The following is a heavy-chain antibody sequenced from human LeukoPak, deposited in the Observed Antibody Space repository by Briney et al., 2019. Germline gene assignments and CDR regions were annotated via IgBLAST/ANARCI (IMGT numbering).Heavy chain of an antibody. J-gene: IGHJ5*02. D-gene: IGHD3-10*01. Sequence: SETLSLTCTVSGGSISSDYWSWIRQPPGKGLEWIGYIYYSGITNYNPSLKSRVTMSVDTSKKQFSLKLSSVTAADTAIYHCARMTLWVGDQPGWFGPWGQGTLVTVSS. CDR3: ARMTLWVGDQPGWFGP. CDR1: GGSISSDY. V-gene: IGHV4-59*08. CDR2: IYYSGIT.